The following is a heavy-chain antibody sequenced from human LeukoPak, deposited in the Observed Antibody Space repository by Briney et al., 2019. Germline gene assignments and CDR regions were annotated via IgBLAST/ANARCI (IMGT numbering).Heavy chain of an antibody. Sequence: SETLSLTCSVSGYSISSGFYWGWIRQPPGKGLEYIGSMYHSGRSHNNPSLKSRVTISVDTSNNQFSLKLNSVTAADTAVYYCAREGYRGGGFDFWGQGTLVTVSS. V-gene: IGHV4-38-2*02. J-gene: IGHJ4*02. CDR1: GYSISSGFY. CDR2: MYHSGRS. CDR3: AREGYRGGGFDF. D-gene: IGHD5-12*01.